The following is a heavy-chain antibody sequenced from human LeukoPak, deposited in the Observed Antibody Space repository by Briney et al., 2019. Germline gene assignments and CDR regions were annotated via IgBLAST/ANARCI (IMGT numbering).Heavy chain of an antibody. D-gene: IGHD3-10*01. V-gene: IGHV3-30*03. CDR1: GFTFSSTG. CDR3: ARDRRVRGVIITEYFDY. Sequence: PGKPLRLSCTASGFTFSSTGMHWVRQAPGKGLDWVTSISYDGSSKKYVDSVKGRFTISRDNSKRTLYLQMNSLRAEDTAVYYCARDRRVRGVIITEYFDYWGQGTLVTVSS. J-gene: IGHJ4*02. CDR2: ISYDGSSK.